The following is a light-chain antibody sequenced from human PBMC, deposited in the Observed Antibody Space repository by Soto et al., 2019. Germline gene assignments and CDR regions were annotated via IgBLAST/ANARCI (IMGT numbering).Light chain of an antibody. CDR2: GVT. J-gene: IGLJ2*01. CDR1: SSDVGGYNY. CDR3: SSYTSSSTLDVV. Sequence: QSVLTQPASVSGSPGQSITISCTGTSSDVGGYNYVSWYQQHLGKAPTLVIYGVTYRPSGVSARFSGSKFQNTASLTISGLQAEDEADYYCSSYTSSSTLDVVFGGGTKLTVL. V-gene: IGLV2-14*01.